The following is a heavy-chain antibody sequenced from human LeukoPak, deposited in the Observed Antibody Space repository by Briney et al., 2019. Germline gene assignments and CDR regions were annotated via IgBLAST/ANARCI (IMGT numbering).Heavy chain of an antibody. CDR2: TNPYSGGT. CDR1: GYTFTGYY. D-gene: IGHD3-16*01. V-gene: IGHV1-2*06. J-gene: IGHJ3*02. CDR3: ARTLYDNDAFDI. Sequence: ASVKVSCKASGYTFTGYYIHWVRQAPGQGLEWMGRTNPYSGGTNYAQKFQGRVTMTRDTSISTAYMELSRLRSDDTAVYYCARTLYDNDAFDIWGQGTMVTVSS.